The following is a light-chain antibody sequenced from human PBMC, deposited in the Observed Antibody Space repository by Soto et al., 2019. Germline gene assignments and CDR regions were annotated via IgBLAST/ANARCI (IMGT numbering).Light chain of an antibody. J-gene: IGLJ1*01. CDR2: EVS. CDR1: SSDVGGYNY. Sequence: QAASLSGSPGQSITISCTGTSSDVGGYNYVSWYQQHPGKAPKLIIYEVSNRPSGVSNRFSGSKSGNTASLTISGLQAEDETDYYCSSYTSSNTYVFGTGTKLTVL. CDR3: SSYTSSNTYV. V-gene: IGLV2-14*01.